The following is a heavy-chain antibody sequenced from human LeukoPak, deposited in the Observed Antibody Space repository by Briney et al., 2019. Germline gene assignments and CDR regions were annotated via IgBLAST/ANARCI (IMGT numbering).Heavy chain of an antibody. CDR1: GYTFTGYY. Sequence: ASVKVSCKASGYTFTGYYMHWVRQAPGQGLEWMGWINPNSGGTNYAQKFQGRVTMTRDTSISTAYMELSRLRSDDTAVYYCARLGIAVAGTSWYFDLWGRSTLVTVSS. J-gene: IGHJ2*01. D-gene: IGHD6-19*01. V-gene: IGHV1-2*02. CDR3: ARLGIAVAGTSWYFDL. CDR2: INPNSGGT.